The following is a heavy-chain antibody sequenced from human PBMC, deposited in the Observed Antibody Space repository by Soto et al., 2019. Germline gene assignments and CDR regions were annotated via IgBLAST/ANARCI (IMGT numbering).Heavy chain of an antibody. CDR3: ARDRSYYDSSGSYSPPY. V-gene: IGHV3-23*01. J-gene: IGHJ4*02. D-gene: IGHD3-22*01. CDR1: GFTFTSFA. Sequence: GGSLRLSCAASGFTFTSFAMHWVRQAPGKGLEWVSAISGSAATTHFADSVKGRFTISRDNSKNTLYLQMNSLRAEDTAVYYCARDRSYYDSSGSYSPPYWGQGTLVTVSS. CDR2: ISGSAATT.